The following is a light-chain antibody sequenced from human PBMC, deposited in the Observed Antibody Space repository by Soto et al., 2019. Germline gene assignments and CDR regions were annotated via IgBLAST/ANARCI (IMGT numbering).Light chain of an antibody. CDR3: AAWDDSLNGLV. CDR1: SSNIGSNT. CDR2: SDN. J-gene: IGLJ2*01. V-gene: IGLV1-44*01. Sequence: QSVLTQPPSASATPGQRVTISCSGSSSNIGSNTVNWYQQLPGTAPKLLIYSDNQRPSGVPDRFSVSKSGTSVSLAISGLQSDDEADYYCAAWDDSLNGLVFGGGTKLTVL.